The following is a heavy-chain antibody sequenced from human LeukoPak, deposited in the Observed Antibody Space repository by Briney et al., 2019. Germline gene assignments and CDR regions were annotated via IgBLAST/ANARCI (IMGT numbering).Heavy chain of an antibody. CDR2: IQQDGSEK. D-gene: IGHD3-22*01. V-gene: IGHV3-7*01. CDR3: AREEVVITGGYYYYYMDV. J-gene: IGHJ6*03. CDR1: GFTFSRYW. Sequence: SGGSLRLSCAASGFTFSRYWMSWVRQAPGKGLEWVANIQQDGSEKYDVDSVKGRFTISRDNAKNSLYLQMNSLRAEDTAVYYCAREEVVITGGYYYYYMDVWGKGTTVTVSS.